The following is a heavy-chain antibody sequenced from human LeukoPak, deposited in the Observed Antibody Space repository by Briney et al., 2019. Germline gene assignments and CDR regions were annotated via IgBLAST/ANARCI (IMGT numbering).Heavy chain of an antibody. CDR1: GGSISSYY. D-gene: IGHD4-17*01. CDR3: AREDPQTTVPEGMDV. CDR2: IYTSGST. V-gene: IGHV4-4*07. Sequence: SETLSLTCTVSGGSISSYYWSWIRQPAGKGLEWIGRIYTSGSTNYNPSLKSRVTMSVDTSKKQFSLQLRSVTAADTAVYYCAREDPQTTVPEGMDVWGQGTTVIVSS. J-gene: IGHJ6*02.